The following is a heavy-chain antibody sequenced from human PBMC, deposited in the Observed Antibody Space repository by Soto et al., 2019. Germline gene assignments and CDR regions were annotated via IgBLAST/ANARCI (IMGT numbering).Heavy chain of an antibody. CDR3: ARDGSLSYDFWSNKASNYFDP. D-gene: IGHD3-3*01. J-gene: IGHJ5*02. CDR2: FSYSGST. CDR1: GGSITSYY. Sequence: SETLSLTCNVSGGSITSYYWSWIRQPPGKGLEWIGYFSYSGSTNYNPSLKSRISISVDTSKNEFSLKVTSVTAADTAVYYCARDGSLSYDFWSNKASNYFDPWGQGTLVTVSS. V-gene: IGHV4-59*08.